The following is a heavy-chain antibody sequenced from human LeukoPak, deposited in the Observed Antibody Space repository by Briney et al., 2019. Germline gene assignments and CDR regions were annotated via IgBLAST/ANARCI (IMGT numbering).Heavy chain of an antibody. V-gene: IGHV5-51*01. Sequence: GESLRISCQGSGYSFTSYWIGWVRQMPGKGLEWMGIIYPGGSDTRYSPSFQGQVTISADKSISTAYLQWSSLKASDTAMYYCARQGYSYGYFIDYWGQGTLVTVSS. CDR1: GYSFTSYW. D-gene: IGHD5-18*01. CDR3: ARQGYSYGYFIDY. CDR2: IYPGGSDT. J-gene: IGHJ4*02.